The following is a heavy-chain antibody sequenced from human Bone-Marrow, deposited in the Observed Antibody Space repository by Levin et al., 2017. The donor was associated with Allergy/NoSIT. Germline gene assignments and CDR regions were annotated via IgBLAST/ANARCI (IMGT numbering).Heavy chain of an antibody. CDR1: GFTFRSSE. J-gene: IGHJ4*02. CDR2: ISSSGTII. CDR3: AREYCSSSGCYFLDY. V-gene: IGHV3-48*03. D-gene: IGHD2-2*01. Sequence: LSLTCAASGFTFRSSEMNWVRQAPGKGLEWVSYISSSGTIIYYADSVKGRFTISRDNAKTSLYLQMNSLRGEDMAVYYCAREYCSSSGCYFLDYWGQGTLVTVSS.